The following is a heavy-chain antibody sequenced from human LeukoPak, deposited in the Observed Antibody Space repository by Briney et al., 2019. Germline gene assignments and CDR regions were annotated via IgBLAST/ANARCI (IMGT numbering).Heavy chain of an antibody. CDR2: ISGSGGST. CDR3: AKDSSDSSGYYSLRKNWFDP. J-gene: IGHJ5*02. CDR1: GFTFSSYA. Sequence: GGSLRLSCAASGFTFSSYAMSWVRQAPGKGLEWVSAISGSGGSTYYADSVKGRFTISRDNSKNTLYLQMNSLRAEDTAVYYCAKDSSDSSGYYSLRKNWFDPWGQGTLVTVSS. D-gene: IGHD3-22*01. V-gene: IGHV3-23*01.